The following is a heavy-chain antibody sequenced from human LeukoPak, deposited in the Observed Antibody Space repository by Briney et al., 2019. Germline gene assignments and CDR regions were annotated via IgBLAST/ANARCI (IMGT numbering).Heavy chain of an antibody. V-gene: IGHV1-2*02. CDR2: INPNSGGT. J-gene: IGHJ4*02. D-gene: IGHD3-22*01. Sequence: GASVKVSCKASGYTFTGYYMHWVRQAPGQGLEWMGWINPNSGGTNYAQKFQGRVTMTRDTSISTAYMELSRLRSDDTAVYYCALDYYDSSGAIFDYWGQGTLVTVSS. CDR3: ALDYYDSSGAIFDY. CDR1: GYTFTGYY.